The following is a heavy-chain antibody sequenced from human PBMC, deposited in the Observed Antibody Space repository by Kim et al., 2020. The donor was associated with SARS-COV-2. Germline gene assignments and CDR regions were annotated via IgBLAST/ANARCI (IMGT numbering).Heavy chain of an antibody. CDR3: ASHSGNDLIFDY. CDR1: GDSTSSYY. CDR2: IYYSGST. J-gene: IGHJ4*02. V-gene: IGHV4-59*08. D-gene: IGHD2-15*01. Sequence: SETLSLTCSVSGDSTSSYYWSWIRQPPGKGLEWIGYIYYSGSTNYNPSLKSRVTMSIDTSKNQLSLKLSSVTAADTAVYYCASHSGNDLIFDYWGQGTLVTVSS.